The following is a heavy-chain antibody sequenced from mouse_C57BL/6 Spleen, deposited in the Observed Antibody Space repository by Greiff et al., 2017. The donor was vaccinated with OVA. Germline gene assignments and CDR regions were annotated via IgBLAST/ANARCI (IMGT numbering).Heavy chain of an antibody. CDR1: GFTFSDYG. CDR2: ISSGSSTI. CDR3: ARPGEGWALDY. V-gene: IGHV5-17*01. Sequence: EVKLVESGGGLVKPGGSLKLSCAASGFTFSDYGMHWVRQAPEKGLEWVAYISSGSSTIYYADTVKGRSTIAEENATNTQFLQLTRLRSEDTAMYYGARPGEGWALDYWGQGTTVTVSS. J-gene: IGHJ4*01. D-gene: IGHD2-13*01.